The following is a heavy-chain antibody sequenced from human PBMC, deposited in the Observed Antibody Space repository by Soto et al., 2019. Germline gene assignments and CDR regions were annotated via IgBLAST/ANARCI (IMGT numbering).Heavy chain of an antibody. CDR2: INSDGSST. J-gene: IGHJ4*02. CDR3: ARVVAYYDFWSGYSPYFDY. V-gene: IGHV3-74*01. CDR1: GFTFSSYW. Sequence: EVQLVESGGGLVQPGGSLRLSCAASGFTFSSYWMHWVRQAPGKGLVWVSRINSDGSSTSYADSVKGRFTISRDNAKNTVYLQMNSLRAEDTAVYYCARVVAYYDFWSGYSPYFDYWGQGTLVTVSS. D-gene: IGHD3-3*01.